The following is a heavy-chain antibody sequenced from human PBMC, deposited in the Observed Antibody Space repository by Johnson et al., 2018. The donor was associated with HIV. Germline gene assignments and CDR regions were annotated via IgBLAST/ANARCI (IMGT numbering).Heavy chain of an antibody. CDR1: GFTVSINY. Sequence: VQLVESGGGLIQPGGSLRLSCAASGFTVSINYMSWVRQAPGKGLEWVSVIYSGGYTYYADSVKGRFTISRDNAKQSLYLQMNSLRAEDTAVYYCARGMTTVTNHDAFDIWGQGTMVTVSS. D-gene: IGHD4-17*01. J-gene: IGHJ3*02. V-gene: IGHV3-53*01. CDR2: IYSGGYT. CDR3: ARGMTTVTNHDAFDI.